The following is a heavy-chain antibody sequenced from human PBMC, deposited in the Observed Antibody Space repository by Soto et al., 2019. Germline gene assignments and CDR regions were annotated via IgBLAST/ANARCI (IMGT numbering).Heavy chain of an antibody. Sequence: PSETLSLTCTVSGGSISSYYWSWIRQSPGKGLEWIGYIFDSGSTMSNPSLTSRVTMSVDTSKNQFSLNLSSLTAADTAVYYCARTPFDTSGYHRYNYFDYWGQGTLVTVSS. CDR3: ARTPFDTSGYHRYNYFDY. V-gene: IGHV4-59*01. J-gene: IGHJ4*02. D-gene: IGHD3-22*01. CDR1: GGSISSYY. CDR2: IFDSGST.